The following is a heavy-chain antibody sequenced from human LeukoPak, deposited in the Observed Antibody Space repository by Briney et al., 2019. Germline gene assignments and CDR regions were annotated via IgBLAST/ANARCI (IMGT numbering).Heavy chain of an antibody. J-gene: IGHJ4*02. CDR2: IYHSGST. Sequence: SETLFLTCTVSGGSISSSSYYWGWIRQPPGKGLEWIGSIYHSGSTNYNPSLKSRVTISVDTSKNQFSLKLSSVTAADTAVYYCARDGYSGNDGLWGQGTLVTVSS. V-gene: IGHV4-39*07. D-gene: IGHD5-12*01. CDR3: ARDGYSGNDGL. CDR1: GGSISSSSYY.